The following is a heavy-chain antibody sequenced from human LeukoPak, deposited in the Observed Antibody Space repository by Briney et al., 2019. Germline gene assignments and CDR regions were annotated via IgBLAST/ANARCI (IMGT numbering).Heavy chain of an antibody. Sequence: GRSLRLSCAASGFTLSSYAMHWVRQAPGKGLGWVAVISYDGSNKYYADSVKGRFTISRDNSKNTLYLQMNSLRAEDTAVYYCARDRRIAVAGKGPYYFDYWGQGTLVTVSS. D-gene: IGHD6-19*01. CDR2: ISYDGSNK. CDR1: GFTLSSYA. V-gene: IGHV3-30-3*01. CDR3: ARDRRIAVAGKGPYYFDY. J-gene: IGHJ4*02.